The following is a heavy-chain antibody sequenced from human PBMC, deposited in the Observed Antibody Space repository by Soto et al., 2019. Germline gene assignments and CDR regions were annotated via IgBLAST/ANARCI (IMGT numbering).Heavy chain of an antibody. CDR2: MNPNSGNT. Sequence: QVQLVQSGAEVKKPGASVKVSCKASGYTFTSYDINWVRQATGQGLEWMGWMNPNSGNTGYAQKFQGRVTMTRNTSISTAYMELSSLGSEDTAVYYCARRGIAAAGYYYYYYFDLWGRGTLVPVSS. CDR3: ARRGIAAAGYYYYYYFDL. V-gene: IGHV1-8*01. D-gene: IGHD6-13*01. J-gene: IGHJ2*01. CDR1: GYTFTSYD.